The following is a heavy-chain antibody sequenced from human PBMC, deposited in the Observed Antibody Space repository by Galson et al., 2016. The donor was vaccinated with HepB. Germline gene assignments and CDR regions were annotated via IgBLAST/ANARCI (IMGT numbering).Heavy chain of an antibody. CDR2: IGGSGGST. CDR3: AKWSFRVTTVAGDNY. J-gene: IGHJ4*02. D-gene: IGHD6-19*01. Sequence: SLRLSCAASGSTFSNYAMSWVRQAPGEGLEWVSVIGGSGGSTYYADSVKGRFTISRDNSKNTLYLQMNSLRAEDTAVYYCAKWSFRVTTVAGDNYWGQGTLVTVSS. V-gene: IGHV3-23*01. CDR1: GSTFSNYA.